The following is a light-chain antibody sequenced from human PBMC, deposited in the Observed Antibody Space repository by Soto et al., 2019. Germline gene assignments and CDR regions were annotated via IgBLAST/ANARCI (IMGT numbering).Light chain of an antibody. V-gene: IGKV3-15*01. J-gene: IGKJ1*01. CDR3: QHHNNWPPET. CDR1: LTVGTN. Sequence: EVVMTQSPATLSVSPGERATLSCRASLTVGTNLAWYQQKPGQPPRLLIYGASTRATGIPARFSGSGSGTDFTLTISSLQSEDFAVYYCQHHNNWPPETFGQGTKVEIK. CDR2: GAS.